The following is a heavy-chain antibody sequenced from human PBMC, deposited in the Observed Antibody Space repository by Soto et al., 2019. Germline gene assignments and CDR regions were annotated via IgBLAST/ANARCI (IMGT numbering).Heavy chain of an antibody. D-gene: IGHD5-12*01. Sequence: EVQLVESGGGLVQPGGSLRLSCAAAGFAFDSHWMHWVRQAPGKGLVWVSRINGDGSSTFYADSVKGRFTISRDNARNTVYLLMNSLRAEDTAVYYCARGIQWRYGMDVWGQGTTVTVSS. CDR2: INGDGSST. J-gene: IGHJ6*02. CDR1: GFAFDSHW. CDR3: ARGIQWRYGMDV. V-gene: IGHV3-74*01.